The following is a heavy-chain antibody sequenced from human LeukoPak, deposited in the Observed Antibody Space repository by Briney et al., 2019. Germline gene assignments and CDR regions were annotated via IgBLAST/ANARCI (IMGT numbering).Heavy chain of an antibody. CDR1: GYTFTGYY. D-gene: IGHD4-11*01. CDR2: INPNSGGT. V-gene: IGHV1-2*02. CDR3: VRVPRYSNYAFAWFDP. J-gene: IGHJ5*02. Sequence: ASVKVSCKASGYTFTGYYMHWVRQAPGQGLEWMGWINPNSGGTNYAQKFQGRVTMTRDTSISTAYMELSRLRSDDTAVYYCVRVPRYSNYAFAWFDPWGQGTLVTVSS.